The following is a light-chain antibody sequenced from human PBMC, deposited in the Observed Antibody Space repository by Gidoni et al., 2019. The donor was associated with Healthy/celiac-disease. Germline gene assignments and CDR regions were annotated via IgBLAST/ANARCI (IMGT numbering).Light chain of an antibody. CDR3: SSYTSSSTLGV. CDR1: SSDVGGYNY. CDR2: DVI. Sequence: QSALTQPASVSRSPGQSITISCPGTSSDVGGYNYVSWYQQHPGKAPKLMIYDVINRPSGVSNRFSGSKSGNTASLTISGLQAEDEADYYCSSYTSSSTLGVXGGXXXLTVL. V-gene: IGLV2-14*01. J-gene: IGLJ3*02.